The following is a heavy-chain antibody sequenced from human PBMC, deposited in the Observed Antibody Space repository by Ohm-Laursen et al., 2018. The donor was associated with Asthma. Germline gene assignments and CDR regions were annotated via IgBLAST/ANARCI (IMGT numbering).Heavy chain of an antibody. CDR2: MSYDGSLK. J-gene: IGHJ4*02. D-gene: IGHD6-19*01. V-gene: IGHV3-30-3*01. Sequence: SLRLSCAASGFTFRSYAMHWVRQAPGKGLEWVAVMSYDGSLKYYADSVNGRFTISKDDSRDTLYLQMNSLRAEDTAVYYCAREYSSGWYSVLDYWGQGTLVTVSS. CDR3: AREYSSGWYSVLDY. CDR1: GFTFRSYA.